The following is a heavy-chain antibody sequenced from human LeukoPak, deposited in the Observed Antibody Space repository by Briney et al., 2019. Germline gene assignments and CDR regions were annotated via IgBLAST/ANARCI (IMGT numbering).Heavy chain of an antibody. Sequence: PGGSLRLSCAASGFTFSSFSMTWVRQAPGKGLEWISYISSDSSTIDYADPVKGRFTISRDNAQNSVYLQMISLRGEDTAVYYCATGHYATTLDYRGQGARVTVSS. J-gene: IGHJ4*02. CDR1: GFTFSSFS. D-gene: IGHD1-26*01. V-gene: IGHV3-48*01. CDR3: ATGHYATTLDY. CDR2: ISSDSSTI.